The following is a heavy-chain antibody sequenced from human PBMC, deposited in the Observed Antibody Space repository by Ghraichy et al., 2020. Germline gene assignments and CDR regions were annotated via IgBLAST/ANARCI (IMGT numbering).Heavy chain of an antibody. CDR2: ISWNSDIT. D-gene: IGHD3-22*01. V-gene: IGHV3-9*01. J-gene: IGHJ4*02. CDR1: GFKFDDYA. Sequence: LSLTCAASGFKFDDYAMHWVRQSPGKGLEWVSGISWNSDITGYADSVKGRFSISRDNAKNSLYLQLNSLRPEDTALYYCVRGTTGYYDTTAFFDFWGQGTLVTVSS. CDR3: VRGTTGYYDTTAFFDF.